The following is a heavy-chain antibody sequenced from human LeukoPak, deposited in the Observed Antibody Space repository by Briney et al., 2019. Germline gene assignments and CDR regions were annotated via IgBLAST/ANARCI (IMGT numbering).Heavy chain of an antibody. Sequence: ASVKVSCKASGYTFTGYYMHWVRQAPGQGLEWMGWINPNSGGTNYAQKFQGRVTMTRDTSISTAYMELSRLRSDDTAVYYCALGMTTVRVWFDPWGQGTLVTVSS. J-gene: IGHJ5*02. CDR3: ALGMTTVRVWFDP. CDR1: GYTFTGYY. D-gene: IGHD4-11*01. CDR2: INPNSGGT. V-gene: IGHV1-2*02.